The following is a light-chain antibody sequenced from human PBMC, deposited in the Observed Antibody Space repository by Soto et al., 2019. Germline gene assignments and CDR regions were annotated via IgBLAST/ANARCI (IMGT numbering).Light chain of an antibody. Sequence: QSVLTQPASVSGSPGQSITLSCTGTSSDIGFYNFVSWYQHHPGKAPKLIIYEVSNRPSGASNRFSGSKSGNTASLTISGLQAEDEADYFCSSYTRTSTPYVFGTGTKVTVL. CDR1: SSDIGFYNF. CDR2: EVS. V-gene: IGLV2-14*01. CDR3: SSYTRTSTPYV. J-gene: IGLJ1*01.